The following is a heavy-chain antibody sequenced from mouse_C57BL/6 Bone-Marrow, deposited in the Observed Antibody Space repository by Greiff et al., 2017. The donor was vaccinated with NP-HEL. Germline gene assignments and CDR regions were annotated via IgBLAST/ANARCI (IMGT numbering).Heavy chain of an antibody. CDR1: GYTFTNYW. CDR3: ARLGYSNYPWYFDV. J-gene: IGHJ1*03. CDR2: IYPGGGYT. D-gene: IGHD2-5*01. Sequence: VQLQQSGAELVRPGTSVKMSCKASGYTFTNYWIGWAKQRPGHGLEWIGDIYPGGGYTNYNEKFKGKATLTADKSSSTDYMQVSILTSEDSAIYYCARLGYSNYPWYFDVWGTGTTVTVSS. V-gene: IGHV1-63*01.